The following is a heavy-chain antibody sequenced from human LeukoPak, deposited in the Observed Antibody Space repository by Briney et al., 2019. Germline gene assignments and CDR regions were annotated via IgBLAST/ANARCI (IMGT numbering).Heavy chain of an antibody. CDR1: GFTVSSNY. CDR3: AREGSSWPTDFQH. Sequence: GGSLRLSCAASGFTVSSNYMSWVRQAPGKGLEGVSVIYSGCSTYYADSVKGRFTISRDNSKNTLYLQMNSLRAEDTAVYYCAREGSSWPTDFQHWGQGNLVTVSS. CDR2: IYSGCST. D-gene: IGHD6-13*01. J-gene: IGHJ1*01. V-gene: IGHV3-66*02.